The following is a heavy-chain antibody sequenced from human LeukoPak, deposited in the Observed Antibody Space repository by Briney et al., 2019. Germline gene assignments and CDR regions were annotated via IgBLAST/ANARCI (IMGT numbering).Heavy chain of an antibody. D-gene: IGHD2-21*01. CDR1: GYSISSGYY. CDR3: ARDRRLGYFDY. J-gene: IGHJ4*02. Sequence: SETLSLTCTVSGYSISSGYYWGWIRQPPGKGLEWIGSIYYSGSTYYNPSLKSRVTISVDTSKNQFSLKLSSVTAADTAVYYCARDRRLGYFDYWGQGTLVTVSS. CDR2: IYYSGST. V-gene: IGHV4-38-2*02.